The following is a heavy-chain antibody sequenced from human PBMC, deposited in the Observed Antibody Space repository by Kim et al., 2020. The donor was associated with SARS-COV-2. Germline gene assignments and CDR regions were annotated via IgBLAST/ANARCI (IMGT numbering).Heavy chain of an antibody. Sequence: NPSLKSRVTISVDTSKNQFSLKLSSVTAADTAVYYCARAETGCYYNYHFDYWGQGTLVTVSS. D-gene: IGHD3-10*01. J-gene: IGHJ4*02. V-gene: IGHV4-59*01. CDR3: ARAETGCYYNYHFDY.